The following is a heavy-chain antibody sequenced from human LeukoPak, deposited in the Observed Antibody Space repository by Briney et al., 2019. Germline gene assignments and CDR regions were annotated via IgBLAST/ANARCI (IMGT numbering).Heavy chain of an antibody. D-gene: IGHD3-10*01. V-gene: IGHV4-34*01. CDR2: INHSGST. J-gene: IGHJ4*02. CDR1: GGSFSGYY. CDR3: ARLFLMKRGSGRAFDY. Sequence: SETLSLTCAVYGGSFSGYYWSWIRQPPGKGLEWIGEINHSGSTNYNPSLKSRVTISVDTSKNQFSLKLSSVTAADTAVYYCARLFLMKRGSGRAFDYWGQGTLVTVSS.